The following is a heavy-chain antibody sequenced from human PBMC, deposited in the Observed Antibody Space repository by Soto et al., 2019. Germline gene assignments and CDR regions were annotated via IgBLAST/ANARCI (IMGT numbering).Heavy chain of an antibody. CDR2: ISYDGSNK. CDR3: ARDPPYCSGGSCTPNDY. J-gene: IGHJ4*02. Sequence: QVQLVESGGGVDQPGRSLRLSCAASGFTFSSYAMHWVRQAPGKGLEWVAVISYDGSNKYYADSVKGRFTISRDNSKNTLYLQMNSLRAEDTAVYYCARDPPYCSGGSCTPNDYWGQGTLVTVSS. CDR1: GFTFSSYA. D-gene: IGHD2-15*01. V-gene: IGHV3-30-3*01.